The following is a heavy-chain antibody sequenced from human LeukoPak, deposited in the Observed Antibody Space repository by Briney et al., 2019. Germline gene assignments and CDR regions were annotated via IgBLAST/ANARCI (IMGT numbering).Heavy chain of an antibody. D-gene: IGHD6-19*01. Sequence: PGGSLRLSCAASGFTFSSTWMHWFRQAPGKGPVWVSRIHSDGSSTIYADSVKGRFTISRDNSKNTLYLQMNSLRAEDTAVYYCASESSGRLSDAFDIWGQGTMVTVSS. CDR3: ASESSGRLSDAFDI. CDR1: GFTFSSTW. V-gene: IGHV3-74*01. CDR2: IHSDGSST. J-gene: IGHJ3*02.